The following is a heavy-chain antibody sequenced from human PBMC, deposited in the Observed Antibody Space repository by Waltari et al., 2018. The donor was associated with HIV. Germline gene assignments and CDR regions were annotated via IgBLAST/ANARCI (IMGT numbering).Heavy chain of an antibody. CDR1: GFSFSDYA. CDR3: ARDTLNLYFGLDV. J-gene: IGHJ6*02. Sequence: SGFSFSDYAMNWVRQAPGKGLEWISYISSSSSNIKYADSVKGRFTISRDNTKRSLDLHMNNLRDEDTAVYFCARDTLNLYFGLDVWGQGTTVSVSS. V-gene: IGHV3-48*02. CDR2: ISSSSSNI.